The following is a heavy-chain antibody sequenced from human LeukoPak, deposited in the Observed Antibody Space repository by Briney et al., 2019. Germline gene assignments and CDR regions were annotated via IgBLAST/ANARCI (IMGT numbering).Heavy chain of an antibody. Sequence: GGSLRLSCAASGFTFSDYYMSWIRQAPGKGLEWVSYISSSGSTIYYADSVKGRFTISRDNAKNSLYLQMNSLRAEDTAVYYCARDGYCSSTSCHDAFDIWGQGTMVTVSS. CDR2: ISSSGSTI. J-gene: IGHJ3*02. CDR3: ARDGYCSSTSCHDAFDI. CDR1: GFTFSDYY. V-gene: IGHV3-11*01. D-gene: IGHD2-2*03.